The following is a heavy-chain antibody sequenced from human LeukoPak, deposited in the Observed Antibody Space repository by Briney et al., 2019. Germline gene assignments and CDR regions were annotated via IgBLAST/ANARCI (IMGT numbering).Heavy chain of an antibody. CDR3: ARDRFYYDSSGYLDY. D-gene: IGHD3-22*01. Sequence: GGSLRLSCAASGFTFSSYGMHWVRQAPGKGLEWVAVIWYDGSNKYYADSVKGRFTISRDNSKSTLYLQMNSLRAEDTAVYYCARDRFYYDSSGYLDYWGQGTLVTVSS. CDR1: GFTFSSYG. CDR2: IWYDGSNK. V-gene: IGHV3-33*01. J-gene: IGHJ4*02.